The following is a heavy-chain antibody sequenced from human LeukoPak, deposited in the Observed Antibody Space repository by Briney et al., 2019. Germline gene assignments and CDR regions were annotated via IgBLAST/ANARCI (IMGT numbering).Heavy chain of an antibody. CDR3: ARDRRQRDYFDF. CDR1: GGFISSNNYY. CDR2: IYYSGST. J-gene: IGHJ4*02. V-gene: IGHV4-39*07. D-gene: IGHD1-1*01. Sequence: SETLSLTCTVSGGFISSNNYYWGWIRQPPGKGLEWIGSIYYSGSTYYNPSLKSRVAMTVDTSNNRFSLKLNSVTAADTAVYYCARDRRQRDYFDFWGQGARVTVSS.